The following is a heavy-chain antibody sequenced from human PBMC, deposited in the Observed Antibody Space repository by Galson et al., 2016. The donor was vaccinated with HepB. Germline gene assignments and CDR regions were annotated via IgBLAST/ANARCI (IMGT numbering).Heavy chain of an antibody. CDR3: ARLGRDYGVPHRIDF. D-gene: IGHD4-17*01. Sequence: NFAQNFRGRVTITADEATNTEYMELRSLRSEDTAIYYCARLGRDYGVPHRIDFWGQGTLVTVSS. V-gene: IGHV1-69*01. J-gene: IGHJ4*02.